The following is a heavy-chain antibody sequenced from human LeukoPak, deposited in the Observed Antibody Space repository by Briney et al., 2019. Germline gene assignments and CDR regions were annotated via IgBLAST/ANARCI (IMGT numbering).Heavy chain of an antibody. V-gene: IGHV1-2*06. Sequence: GASVKVSCKASGYTFTGYYMHWVRQAPGQGLEWMGRINPNSGGTNYAQKLQGRVTMTTDTSTSTAYMELRSLRSDDTAVYYCARDLFDDDSSGYEYDYWGQGTLVTVSS. CDR1: GYTFTGYY. J-gene: IGHJ4*02. CDR2: INPNSGGT. D-gene: IGHD3-22*01. CDR3: ARDLFDDDSSGYEYDY.